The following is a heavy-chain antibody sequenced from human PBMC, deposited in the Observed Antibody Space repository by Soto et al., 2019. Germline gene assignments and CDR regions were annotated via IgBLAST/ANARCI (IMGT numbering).Heavy chain of an antibody. Sequence: QVQLVESGGGVVQPGRSLRLSCAASGFTFSSYGMHWVRQAPGKGLEWVAVISYDGSNKYYADSVKGRFTISIDNSKNTLYLQMNSLRAEDTAVYYCAKDPSYDFWSGYYISYYYGMDVWGQGTTVTVSS. CDR1: GFTFSSYG. J-gene: IGHJ6*02. CDR3: AKDPSYDFWSGYYISYYYGMDV. CDR2: ISYDGSNK. V-gene: IGHV3-30*18. D-gene: IGHD3-3*01.